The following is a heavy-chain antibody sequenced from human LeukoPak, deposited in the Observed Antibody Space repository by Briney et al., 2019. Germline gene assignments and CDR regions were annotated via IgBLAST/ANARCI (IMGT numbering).Heavy chain of an antibody. CDR2: FYSGGTT. V-gene: IGHV3-53*01. J-gene: IGHJ4*02. Sequence: GGSLRLSCAASGFTVSSNCMSWVRQAPGNGLEWVSVFYSGGTTNYADSVKGRFTISRDNSKNTLYLQMNSLRAEDTAVYYCARGPPNYYPTYFDCWGQGTLVTVSS. CDR3: ARGPPNYYPTYFDC. D-gene: IGHD3-10*01. CDR1: GFTVSSNC.